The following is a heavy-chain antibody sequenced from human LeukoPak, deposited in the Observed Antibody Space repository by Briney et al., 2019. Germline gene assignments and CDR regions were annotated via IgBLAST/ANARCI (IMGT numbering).Heavy chain of an antibody. CDR3: ARHYYDSTGYYYFDY. CDR2: MFYSGST. D-gene: IGHD3-22*01. V-gene: IGHV4-39*01. Sequence: PSETLSLTCTVSGDSITGSSYYWGWIRQPPGKGLEWIGRMFYSGSTYSNPSLKSRVTISVDTSKNQFSLKLSSVTAADTAVYYCARHYYDSTGYYYFDYWGQGTLVTVSS. CDR1: GDSITGSSYY. J-gene: IGHJ4*02.